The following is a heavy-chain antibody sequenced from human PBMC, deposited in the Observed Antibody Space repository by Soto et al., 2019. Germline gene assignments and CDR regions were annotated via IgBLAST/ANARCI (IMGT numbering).Heavy chain of an antibody. CDR3: ARTDSRPQDFDY. CDR2: INAGGGNT. J-gene: IGHJ4*02. Sequence: ASVKVSCKASGYSFTNYYMHWVRQAPGQGLEWMGTINAGGGNTTYAQRFQGRVTMTRDTSTSTVYMELSSLRSDDTALYYCARTDSRPQDFDYWGQGTLVTVSS. D-gene: IGHD6-13*01. V-gene: IGHV1-46*01. CDR1: GYSFTNYY.